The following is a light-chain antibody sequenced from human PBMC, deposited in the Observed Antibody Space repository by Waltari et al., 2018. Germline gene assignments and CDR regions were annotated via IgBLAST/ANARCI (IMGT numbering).Light chain of an antibody. V-gene: IGLV1-47*02. CDR2: SNN. J-gene: IGLJ3*02. CDR1: SSNIGSNY. CDR3: AAWDDSLSGWV. Sequence: QSVLTQPPSASGTPGQRVTIACSGRSSNIGSNYVYWYQQLPGPAPKLLIYSNNQRPSGVPDRFSGSKSGTSASLAISGLRSEDEADYYCAAWDDSLSGWVFGGGTKLTVL.